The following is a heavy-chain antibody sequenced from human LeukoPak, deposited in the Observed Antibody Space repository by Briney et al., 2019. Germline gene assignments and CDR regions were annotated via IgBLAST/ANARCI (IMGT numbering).Heavy chain of an antibody. CDR3: AKDSRKTVTMNY. D-gene: IGHD4-17*01. CDR2: ISGSGGST. J-gene: IGHJ4*02. Sequence: GGSLRLSCAASGFTFSSYAMSWVRQTPGKGLEWVSAISGSGGSTYYADSVKGRFTISRDNSKNTLYLQMNSLRAEDTAVYYCAKDSRKTVTMNYWGQGTLVTVSS. CDR1: GFTFSSYA. V-gene: IGHV3-23*01.